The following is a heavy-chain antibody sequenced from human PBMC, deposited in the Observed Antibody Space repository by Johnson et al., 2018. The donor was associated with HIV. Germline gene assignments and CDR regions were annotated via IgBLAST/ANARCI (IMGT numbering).Heavy chain of an antibody. J-gene: IGHJ3*02. CDR1: GFIFSAYG. CDR3: AKRTTGLTPINDAFDI. Sequence: QVQLVASGGGVVQPGGSLRLSCAASGFIFSAYGMSWVRQAPVKCLDWVTLISPVVSNTYYPASVFRRVTVSIDNVENTLYLQMNSLGVEDAAVYYCAKRTTGLTPINDAFDIWGQGTMVTVSS. D-gene: IGHD2/OR15-2a*01. CDR2: ISPVVSNT. V-gene: IGHV3-30*18.